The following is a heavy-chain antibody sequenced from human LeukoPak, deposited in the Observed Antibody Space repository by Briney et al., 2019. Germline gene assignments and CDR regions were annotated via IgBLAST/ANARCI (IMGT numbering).Heavy chain of an antibody. D-gene: IGHD6-19*01. J-gene: IGHJ4*02. V-gene: IGHV3-21*01. CDR1: GFTFSSYS. Sequence: KPGGSLRLSCAASGFTFSSYSMNWVRQAPGEGLEWASFISSGSSYIYYADSVKGRFTISGDNAKNSLYLQMNSLRAEDTAVYYCARGYSSGQNYWGQGTLVTVSS. CDR2: ISSGSSYI. CDR3: ARGYSSGQNY.